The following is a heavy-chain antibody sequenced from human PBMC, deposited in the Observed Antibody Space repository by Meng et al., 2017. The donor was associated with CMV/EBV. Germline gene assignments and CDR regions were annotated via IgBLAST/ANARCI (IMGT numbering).Heavy chain of an antibody. Sequence: GGSLRLSCAASGFTFSSHAMHWVRQAPGKGLEWVAVISYDGSKKYYADSVKGRFTISRDNSKNTLYLQMNSLRAEDTAVYYCARDGVPAAIYYYYGMDVWGQGTTVTVSS. CDR3: ARDGVPAAIYYYYGMDV. D-gene: IGHD2-2*02. CDR2: ISYDGSKK. CDR1: GFTFSSHA. J-gene: IGHJ6*02. V-gene: IGHV3-30-3*01.